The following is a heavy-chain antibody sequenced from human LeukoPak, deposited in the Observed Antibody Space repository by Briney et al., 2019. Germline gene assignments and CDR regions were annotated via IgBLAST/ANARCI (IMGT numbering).Heavy chain of an antibody. CDR1: GLTVGSNY. Sequence: GGSLRLSCAASGLTVGSNYMSWVRQAPGKGLEWVSIIYRGGSTNYADSVKGRFTISRDTSKNTLYLQMNSLRAEDTAAYHCETLSANTGAYWFCSSGQGTLVTVSS. V-gene: IGHV3-66*04. J-gene: IGHJ5*01. CDR2: IYRGGST. D-gene: IGHD3-16*01. CDR3: ETLSANTGAYWFCS.